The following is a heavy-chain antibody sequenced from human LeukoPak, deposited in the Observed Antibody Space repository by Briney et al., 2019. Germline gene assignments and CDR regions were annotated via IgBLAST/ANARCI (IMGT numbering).Heavy chain of an antibody. CDR3: AKDLRYSSSVNYFDY. D-gene: IGHD6-6*01. J-gene: IGHJ4*02. V-gene: IGHV1-2*02. Sequence: ASVKVSCKASGYTFTGYYMHWVRQAPGQGLEWMGWINPNSGGTNYAQKFQGRVTMTRDTSISTAYMELSRLRSDDTAVYYCAKDLRYSSSVNYFDYWGQGTLVTVSS. CDR1: GYTFTGYY. CDR2: INPNSGGT.